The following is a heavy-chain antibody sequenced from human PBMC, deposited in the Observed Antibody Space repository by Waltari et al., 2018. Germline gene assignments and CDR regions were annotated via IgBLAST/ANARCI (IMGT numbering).Heavy chain of an antibody. J-gene: IGHJ4*02. CDR1: GFTFSDHY. V-gene: IGHV3-72*01. Sequence: EVQLVESGGGLVQPGGSLRLSCAASGFTFSDHYMDWVRQAPGKGLEWFGRTRNKANGYTKEYAASVKGRFTISRDDSKNSLYLQMNSLKTEDTAVYYCAREGSDYYDSSGFYYWGQGTLVTVSS. D-gene: IGHD3-22*01. CDR3: AREGSDYYDSSGFYY. CDR2: TRNKANGYTK.